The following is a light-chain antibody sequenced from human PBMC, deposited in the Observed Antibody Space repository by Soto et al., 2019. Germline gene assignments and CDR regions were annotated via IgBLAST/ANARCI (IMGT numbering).Light chain of an antibody. CDR1: SSDVGANNF. CDR2: EVA. J-gene: IGLJ3*02. Sequence: QSVLTQPASVSGSPGQSITISCTGTSSDVGANNFVSWFQQHPGKAPKLMIYEVANRPSGVSDRFSASKSGNTASLTISGLQAEDEADYYCSSFTTTNTWVFGGGTKVTVL. CDR3: SSFTTTNTWV. V-gene: IGLV2-14*01.